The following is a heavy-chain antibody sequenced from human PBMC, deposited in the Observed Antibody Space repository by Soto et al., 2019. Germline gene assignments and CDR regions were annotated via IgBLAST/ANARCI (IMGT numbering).Heavy chain of an antibody. V-gene: IGHV5-51*01. J-gene: IGHJ4*02. CDR2: IYPGDSDT. D-gene: IGHD3-22*01. CDR3: ARQRLWGTSGYYYFEN. CDR1: GHIFSNYW. Sequence: GESLKISCKGSGHIFSNYWIGWVRQMPGKGLEWMGIIYPGDSDTRYSPSFQGQVTITVDKSINTAYLQWSRLKASDTAIYYCARQRLWGTSGYYYFENWGQGTLDTVSS.